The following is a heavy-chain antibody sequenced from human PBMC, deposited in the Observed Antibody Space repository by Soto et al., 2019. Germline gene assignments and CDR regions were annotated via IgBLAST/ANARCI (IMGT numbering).Heavy chain of an antibody. CDR1: GYSFTTYW. J-gene: IGHJ6*02. D-gene: IGHD6-13*01. CDR2: IYPGDSDT. Sequence: GESLKISCKGSGYSFTTYWIAWVRQMPGKGLEWMGIIYPGDSDTRYSPSFQGQVTISADKSISTAYLQWSSLKASDTAMYYCARQAAPYYYYYGMDVWGQGTTVTVSS. CDR3: ARQAAPYYYYYGMDV. V-gene: IGHV5-51*01.